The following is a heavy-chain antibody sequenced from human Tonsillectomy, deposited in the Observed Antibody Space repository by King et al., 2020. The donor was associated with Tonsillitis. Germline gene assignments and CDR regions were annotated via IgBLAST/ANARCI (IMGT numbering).Heavy chain of an antibody. CDR1: GFTFRSHA. CDR2: ISGSSDSI. V-gene: IGHV3-23*04. CDR3: AKDLNFGYYDSSGLGHY. J-gene: IGHJ4*02. D-gene: IGHD3-22*01. Sequence: VQLVESGGGLVQPGGSLRLSCAASGFTFRSHAMNWVRQTPGKGLEWVSGISGSSDSIYYADSVKGRFTITRDNSKNTLYLQMSSLRAEDTAVYYCAKDLNFGYYDSSGLGHYWGQGTLVTVSS.